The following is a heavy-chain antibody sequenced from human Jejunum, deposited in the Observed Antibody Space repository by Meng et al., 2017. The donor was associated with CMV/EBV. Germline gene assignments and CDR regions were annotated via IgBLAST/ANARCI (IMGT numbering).Heavy chain of an antibody. CDR2: IYYNGNA. V-gene: IGHV4-30-4*08. CDR1: GDSISSGDYS. CDR3: ARGGIFRGIDY. Sequence: QGQLQGSGPRLLKPSPTLSLTCTVSGDSISSGDYSWNWIRQSPGKGLEWIGYIYYNGNAYYNPSLQSRVSISVDTSKNEFSLNLNSVTAADTALYFCARGGIFRGIDYWGQGTLVTVSS. D-gene: IGHD3-10*01. J-gene: IGHJ4*02.